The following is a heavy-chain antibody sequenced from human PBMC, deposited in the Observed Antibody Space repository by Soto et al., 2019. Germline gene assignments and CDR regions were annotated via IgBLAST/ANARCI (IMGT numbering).Heavy chain of an antibody. Sequence: SETLSLTCSVSGGSISNNNYHWGWIRQPPGKGLEWMGSIYYRGNTYYNPSLRSRITISVDTSRNQFSLALSSVTAADTAVYYCARSYSSGWEFDYWGQGTQVTVSS. CDR1: GGSISNNNYH. J-gene: IGHJ4*02. CDR2: IYYRGNT. CDR3: ARSYSSGWEFDY. D-gene: IGHD6-19*01. V-gene: IGHV4-39*01.